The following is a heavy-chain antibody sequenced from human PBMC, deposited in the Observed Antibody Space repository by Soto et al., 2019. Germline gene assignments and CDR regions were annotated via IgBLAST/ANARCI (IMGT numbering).Heavy chain of an antibody. CDR2: ISSDGNNQ. Sequence: GGSLRLSCAASGFTSSSFVIHWVRQAPGKGLEWLAVISSDGNNQYYADYVKGRFTISRDNSKKTLYLQVNSLRAEDTAVYFCAKERGVLDAFDIWGQGTMVTVSS. J-gene: IGHJ3*02. V-gene: IGHV3-30*18. CDR3: AKERGVLDAFDI. D-gene: IGHD3-10*01. CDR1: GFTSSSFV.